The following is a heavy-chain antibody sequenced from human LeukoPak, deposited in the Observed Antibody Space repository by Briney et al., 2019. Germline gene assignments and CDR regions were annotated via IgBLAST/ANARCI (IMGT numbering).Heavy chain of an antibody. Sequence: SETLSLTCAVYGGSFSGYYWSWIRQPPGKGLEWIGEINHSGSTNYNPSLKSRVTISVDTSKNQFSLKLSSVTAADTAVYYCASVDIVVVPAAIGGAWGQGTLVTVSS. D-gene: IGHD2-2*02. CDR3: ASVDIVVVPAAIGGA. CDR2: INHSGST. CDR1: GGSFSGYY. V-gene: IGHV4-34*01. J-gene: IGHJ5*02.